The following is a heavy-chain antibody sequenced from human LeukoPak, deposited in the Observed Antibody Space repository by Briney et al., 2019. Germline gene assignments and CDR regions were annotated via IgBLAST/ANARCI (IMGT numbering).Heavy chain of an antibody. CDR2: IHYDGSNN. V-gene: IGHV3-30*02. J-gene: IGHJ6*03. Sequence: GGSLRLSCAASGFTFSSYAMHWVRQAPGKGLEWVAFIHYDGSNNYYADSVKGRFTISRDNSKNTLYLQMNTLRADDTAVYYCAREHYFYHMDAWGEGTTVTVSS. CDR3: AREHYFYHMDA. CDR1: GFTFSSYA.